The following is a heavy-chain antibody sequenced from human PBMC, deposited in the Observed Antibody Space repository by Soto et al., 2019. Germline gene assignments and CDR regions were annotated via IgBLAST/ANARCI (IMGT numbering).Heavy chain of an antibody. CDR3: ATDLHGWSGSQGAFDI. J-gene: IGHJ3*02. V-gene: IGHV1-24*01. CDR1: GYTFPELS. Sequence: ASVKVSCKVSGYTFPELSMHWVRQAPGKGLEWMGGFDPEDGETIYAQKFQGRVTMTEDTSTDTAYMELSSLRSEDTAVYYCATDLHGWSGSQGAFDIWGQGTMVTVSS. D-gene: IGHD3-3*01. CDR2: FDPEDGET.